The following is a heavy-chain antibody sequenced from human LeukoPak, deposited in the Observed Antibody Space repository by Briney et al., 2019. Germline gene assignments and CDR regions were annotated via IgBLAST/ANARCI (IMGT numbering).Heavy chain of an antibody. Sequence: GGSLRLSCAASGFTFSRYSVNWVRQAPGKGLEWVSCISDSSRHIYYADSVKGRFTISRDNAKSSASLQTNSLRVDDTAVYYCARAYTNGDYLDYWGQGTLVTVSS. CDR3: ARAYTNGDYLDY. CDR2: ISDSSRHI. CDR1: GFTFSRYS. V-gene: IGHV3-21*01. D-gene: IGHD4-17*01. J-gene: IGHJ4*02.